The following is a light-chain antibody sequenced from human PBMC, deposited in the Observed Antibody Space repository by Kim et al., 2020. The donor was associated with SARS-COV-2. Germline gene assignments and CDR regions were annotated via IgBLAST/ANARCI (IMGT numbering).Light chain of an antibody. Sequence: SPGETATLSCRSSQSVNSNYLAWYQQKPGQAPRLLIYGASSRATGIPDRFSGSGSGTDFTLTISRLEPEDFAVYYCQQYDTSPLTFGGGTKVDIK. CDR1: QSVNSNY. V-gene: IGKV3-20*01. J-gene: IGKJ4*01. CDR2: GAS. CDR3: QQYDTSPLT.